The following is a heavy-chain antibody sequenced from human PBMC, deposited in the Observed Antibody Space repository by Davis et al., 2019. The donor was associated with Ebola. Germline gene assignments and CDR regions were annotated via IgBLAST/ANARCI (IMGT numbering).Heavy chain of an antibody. CDR2: INAGNGNT. J-gene: IGHJ6*02. CDR3: ARQAFMDV. Sequence: AASVKVSCKASGGTFSSYAISWVRQAPGQGLEWMGWINAGNGNTKYSQKFQGRVTITRDTSASTAYMELSSLRFEDTAVYYCARQAFMDVWGQGTTVTVSS. V-gene: IGHV1-3*01. CDR1: GGTFSSYA.